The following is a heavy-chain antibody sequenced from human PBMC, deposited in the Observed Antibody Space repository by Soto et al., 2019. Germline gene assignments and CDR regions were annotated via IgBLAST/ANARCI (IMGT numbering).Heavy chain of an antibody. CDR2: ISPYNGDT. CDR1: GYTFTSYG. CDR3: VRDATSGYRGWWDP. J-gene: IGHJ5*02. V-gene: IGHV1-18*03. D-gene: IGHD5-18*01. Sequence: QVQLVQSGTEVKKPGASVMVSCKTSGYTFTSYGISWVRQAPGQGVVWMGLISPYNGDTIYAQKLQGRVIVTADTATSTVYMELRSLRSDDMAVYYCVRDATSGYRGWWDPWGQGTLVTVAS.